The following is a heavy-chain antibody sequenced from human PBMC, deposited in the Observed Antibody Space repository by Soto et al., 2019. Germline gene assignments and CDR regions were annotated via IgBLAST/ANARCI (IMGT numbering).Heavy chain of an antibody. CDR3: ARDRVTFGGVIVGWWFDP. CDR1: GGTFSSYA. V-gene: IGHV1-69*01. CDR2: IIPIFGTA. Sequence: QVQLVQSGAEGKKPGSSVKVSCKASGGTFSSYAISWVRQAPGQGIEWMGGIIPIFGTANYAQKFQGRVTITADESTSTAYMELSSLRSEATAVYYCARDRVTFGGVIVGWWFDPWGQGTLVTVSS. J-gene: IGHJ5*02. D-gene: IGHD3-16*02.